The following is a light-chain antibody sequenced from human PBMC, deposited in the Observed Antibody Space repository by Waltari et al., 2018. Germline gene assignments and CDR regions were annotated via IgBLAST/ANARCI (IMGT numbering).Light chain of an antibody. CDR1: SSDVGGYNY. CDR3: CSYAGSYIFGV. J-gene: IGLJ2*01. CDR2: DVN. Sequence: QSALTQPRSVSGSPGQSVTISCTGTSSDVGGYNYVSWYQQHPGKAPKLMIHDVNKRPSVVPCRFSGSTSGNTASLTISGLQAEDEADYYCCSYAGSYIFGVFGGGTKLTVL. V-gene: IGLV2-11*01.